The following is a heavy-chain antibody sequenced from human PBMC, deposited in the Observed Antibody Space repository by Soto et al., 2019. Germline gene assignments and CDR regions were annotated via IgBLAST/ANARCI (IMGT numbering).Heavy chain of an antibody. V-gene: IGHV4-59*01. Sequence: QVQLQESGPGLVKPSETLSLTCTVSGGSITSYYWSWIRQPPGKGLEYSGYFYTPGTTNYSPSLKSRVTISVDTSKNQFSLKLSSVTAADTAVYYCARGRGSSWYSNFDYWGQGTLVTVSS. J-gene: IGHJ4*02. CDR3: ARGRGSSWYSNFDY. CDR2: FYTPGTT. CDR1: GGSITSYY. D-gene: IGHD6-13*01.